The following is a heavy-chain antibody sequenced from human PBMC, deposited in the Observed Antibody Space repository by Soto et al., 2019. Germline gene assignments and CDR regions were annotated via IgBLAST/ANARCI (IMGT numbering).Heavy chain of an antibody. V-gene: IGHV4-31*02. D-gene: IGHD4-4*01. CDR3: ARAPPPAHSIYDFVY. J-gene: IGHJ4*02. CDR1: GGSISISGYY. Sequence: SETLSLTCTVSGGSISISGYYWTWIRQHPGKGLEWIGYISYSGSTNYNPSLKSRISMSVDTSTNQFSLNLNSVTAADTAIYYRARAPPPAHSIYDFVYWGPGTLVTVSS. CDR2: ISYSGST.